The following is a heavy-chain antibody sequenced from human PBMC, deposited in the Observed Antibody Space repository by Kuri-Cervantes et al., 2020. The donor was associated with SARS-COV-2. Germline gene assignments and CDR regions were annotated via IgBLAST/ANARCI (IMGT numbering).Heavy chain of an antibody. CDR2: IYSGGSST. D-gene: IGHD6-19*01. Sequence: GESLKISCAASGFTFSSYEMNWVRQAPGKGLEWASVIYSGGSSTYYADSVKGRFTISRDNSKNTLYLQMNSLRAEDTAVYYCAKDIAVAGHFDYWGQGTLVTVSS. CDR3: AKDIAVAGHFDY. V-gene: IGHV3-23*03. J-gene: IGHJ4*02. CDR1: GFTFSSYE.